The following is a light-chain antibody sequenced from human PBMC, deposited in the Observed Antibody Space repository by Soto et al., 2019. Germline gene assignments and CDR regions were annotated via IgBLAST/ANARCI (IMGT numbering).Light chain of an antibody. Sequence: EIVMTQFPATLSVSXGERDTLCCRARSAISERLAWYQHTPGKPPRLLXXDQSTRATGIQARLSGCGSGREFTLIISSLQSEEFAVYYCKQYDNWLTGTFGQGTKVDIK. CDR2: DQS. J-gene: IGKJ1*01. CDR1: SAISER. CDR3: KQYDNWLTGT. V-gene: IGKV3-15*01.